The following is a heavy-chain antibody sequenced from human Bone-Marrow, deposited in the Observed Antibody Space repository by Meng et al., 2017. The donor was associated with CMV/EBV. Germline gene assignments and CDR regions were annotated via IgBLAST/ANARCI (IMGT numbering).Heavy chain of an antibody. J-gene: IGHJ3*02. V-gene: IGHV3-48*03. CDR1: GFTFNNHW. CDR2: ISSSGSTI. D-gene: IGHD3-3*01. CDR3: ARSRSYYDFWSGSDAFDI. Sequence: GESLKISCAASGFTFNNHWMHWVRQAPGKGLEWVSYISSSGSTIYYADSVKGRFTISRDNAKNSLYLQMNSLRAEDTAVYYCARSRSYYDFWSGSDAFDIWGQGTMVTVSS.